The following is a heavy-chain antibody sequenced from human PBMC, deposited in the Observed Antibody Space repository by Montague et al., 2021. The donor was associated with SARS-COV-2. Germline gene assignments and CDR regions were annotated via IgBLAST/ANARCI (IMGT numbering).Heavy chain of an antibody. J-gene: IGHJ2*01. CDR2: ST. CDR3: ARDNAAGGRVLWWYFDL. Sequence: STNXNPSLKSRVTMSLATSKNQFSLKLRSVTAADTAVYYCARDNAAGGRVLWWYFDLWGRGTLVTVSS. V-gene: IGHV4-4*07. D-gene: IGHD6-13*01.